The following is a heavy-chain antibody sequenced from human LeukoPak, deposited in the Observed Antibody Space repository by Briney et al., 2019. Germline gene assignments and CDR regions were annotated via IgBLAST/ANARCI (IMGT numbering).Heavy chain of an antibody. CDR2: IDLDGSVK. CDR1: GFSFRTYW. J-gene: IGHJ4*02. Sequence: GGSLRLSCAASGFSFRTYWMDWVRQAPGKGLEWVANIDLDGSVKNYVDSVKGRFTISRDNIKNSLYLQMNSLRAEDTAVYYCARNFGWQQLDYWGQGALVTVSS. CDR3: ARNFGWQQLDY. D-gene: IGHD5-24*01. V-gene: IGHV3-7*01.